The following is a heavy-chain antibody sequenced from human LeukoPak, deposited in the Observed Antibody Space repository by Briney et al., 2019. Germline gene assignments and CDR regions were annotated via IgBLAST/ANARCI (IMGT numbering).Heavy chain of an antibody. CDR3: ARGSSSSSLDY. Sequence: GGSLRLSCAASGFTFSTYEMNWVRQAPGKGLEWVSYISISASTIYYADSVKGRFTISRDNAKNSLYLQMNSLRAKDTAVYYCARGSSSSSLDYWGQGTLVTVSS. CDR2: ISISASTI. CDR1: GFTFSTYE. V-gene: IGHV3-48*03. J-gene: IGHJ4*02. D-gene: IGHD6-13*01.